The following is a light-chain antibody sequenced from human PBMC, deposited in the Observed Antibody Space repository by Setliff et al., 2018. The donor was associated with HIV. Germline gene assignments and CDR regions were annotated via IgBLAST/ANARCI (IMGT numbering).Light chain of an antibody. CDR2: STS. J-gene: IGLJ3*02. CDR3: LLYYGGAQV. CDR1: TGAVTSGHH. Sequence: QAVVTQEPSLTVSPGGTVTLTCVSATGAVTSGHHPNWFQQKPGQAPRSLIYSTSYKHSWTPARFSGSLLGGKAALTLSGVQPEDEADYYCLLYYGGAQVFGGGTQLTVL. V-gene: IGLV7-43*01.